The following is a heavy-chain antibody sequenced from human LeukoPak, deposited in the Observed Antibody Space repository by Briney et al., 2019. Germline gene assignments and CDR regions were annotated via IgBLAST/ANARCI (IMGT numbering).Heavy chain of an antibody. CDR1: GFTFSNYW. Sequence: GGSLRLSCAASGFTFSNYWMSWVRQAPGKGLEWVANIRQDGNEKYYVDSVKGRFTISRDNSKNTLYLQMNSLRAEDTAVYYCAKDSERSSWFDNWFDPWGQGTLVTVSS. CDR2: IRQDGNEK. CDR3: AKDSERSSWFDNWFDP. D-gene: IGHD6-13*01. J-gene: IGHJ5*02. V-gene: IGHV3-7*03.